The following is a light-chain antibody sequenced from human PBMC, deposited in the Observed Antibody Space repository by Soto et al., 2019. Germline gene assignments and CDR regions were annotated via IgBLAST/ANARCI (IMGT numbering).Light chain of an antibody. CDR3: SSYTSTLRVV. J-gene: IGLJ3*02. Sequence: QSALTQPASVSGSPGQSITISCTGTSSDVGGYIYVSWYQQHPGKAPKLMIYEVSNRPSGVSNRFSGSKSGNTASLTISGLQAEDEAAYYCSSYTSTLRVVFGGGTKLTVL. V-gene: IGLV2-14*01. CDR1: SSDVGGYIY. CDR2: EVS.